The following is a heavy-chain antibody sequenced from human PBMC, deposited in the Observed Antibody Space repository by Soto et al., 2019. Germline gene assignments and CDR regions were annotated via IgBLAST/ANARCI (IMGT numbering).Heavy chain of an antibody. CDR2: IYYIGST. V-gene: IGHV4-59*01. Sequence: SETLSLTCTVSGGSISSYYWSWIRQPPGRGLEWIGNIYYIGSTNYNPSLESRVTMSVDTSKNQFSLRLSSVTAADTAVYYCARVPSPWGQGTLVTVS. CDR1: GGSISSYY. J-gene: IGHJ5*02. CDR3: ARVPSP.